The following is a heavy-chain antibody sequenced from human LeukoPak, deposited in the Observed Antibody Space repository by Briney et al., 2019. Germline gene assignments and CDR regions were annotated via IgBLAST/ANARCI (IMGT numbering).Heavy chain of an antibody. CDR3: AREYCSTTRCYMADY. CDR1: GYTFTNYY. D-gene: IGHD2-2*01. J-gene: IGHJ4*02. Sequence: ASVKVSCKASGYTFTNYYIHWVRQAPGQGLEWMGWISGYNGNTNYAQKLQGRVTMTTDTSTSTAYMELRSLRSDDTAVYYCAREYCSTTRCYMADYWGQGTLVTVSS. CDR2: ISGYNGNT. V-gene: IGHV1-18*04.